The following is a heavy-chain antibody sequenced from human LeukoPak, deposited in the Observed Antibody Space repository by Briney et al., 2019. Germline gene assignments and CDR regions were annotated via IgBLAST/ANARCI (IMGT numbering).Heavy chain of an antibody. V-gene: IGHV1-18*01. CDR2: ISAYNGNT. Sequence: GASVKVSCKASGYTFTSYGISWVRQAPGQGLEWMGWISAYNGNTNYAQKLQGRVTMTTDTSTSTAYMELRSLRSDDTAVYYCAKEEWLGNMNYFDYWGQGTLVTVSS. CDR3: AKEEWLGNMNYFDY. J-gene: IGHJ4*02. D-gene: IGHD3-3*01. CDR1: GYTFTSYG.